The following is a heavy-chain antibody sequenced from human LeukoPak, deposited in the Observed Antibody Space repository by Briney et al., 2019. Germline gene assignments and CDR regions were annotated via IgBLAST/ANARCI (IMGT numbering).Heavy chain of an antibody. V-gene: IGHV3-33*01. D-gene: IGHD3-22*01. Sequence: GKSLRLSWAASGLTFSSNGIDWVRQAPGEGLGWEAVIWNDGSNKCYAASVNGRFTISRDNSKNTMYLQMNSMRAEDTAVYYCARPNLLLYYDSSGYPFNYYYGMDVWGQGTTVTVSS. CDR2: IWNDGSNK. J-gene: IGHJ6*02. CDR1: GLTFSSNG. CDR3: ARPNLLLYYDSSGYPFNYYYGMDV.